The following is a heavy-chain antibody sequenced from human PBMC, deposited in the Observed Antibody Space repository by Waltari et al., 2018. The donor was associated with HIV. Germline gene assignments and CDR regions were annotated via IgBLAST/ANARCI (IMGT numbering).Heavy chain of an antibody. CDR3: ATSRSTYYDTGGYFDY. Sequence: EMQLVQSGVEVNKPGESLKLSCTASGYSFTSYWIGWVRQMPGKGLEWMGIIYPGDSDTRYSPSFQGQVTISADKSISTAYLQWSSLKASDTAMYYCATSRSTYYDTGGYFDYWGQGILVTVSS. V-gene: IGHV5-51*03. CDR2: IYPGDSDT. CDR1: GYSFTSYW. J-gene: IGHJ4*02. D-gene: IGHD3-22*01.